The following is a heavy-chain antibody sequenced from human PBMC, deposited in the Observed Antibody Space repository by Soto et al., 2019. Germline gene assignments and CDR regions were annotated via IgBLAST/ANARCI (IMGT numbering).Heavy chain of an antibody. J-gene: IGHJ5*02. CDR2: LSRSGGAT. D-gene: IGHD5-12*01. CDR1: AFSLTSCS. V-gene: IGHV3-23*01. CDR3: AKGEMATIRNSFDP. Sequence: GGSLRLSCVTSAFSLTSCSMSWVRQTPGKGLEWVSALSRSGGATYYADSVKGRFTISRDTSTNTLYLQMSNLRAEDTAIYYCAKGEMATIRNSFDPWGQGTLVTVSS.